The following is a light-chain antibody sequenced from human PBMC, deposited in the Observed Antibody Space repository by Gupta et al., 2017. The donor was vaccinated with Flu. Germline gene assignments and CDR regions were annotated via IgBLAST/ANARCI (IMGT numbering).Light chain of an antibody. CDR1: QSISSY. CDR2: AAS. J-gene: IGKJ2*01. CDR3: QQRYSTPLA. Sequence: DIQMTQSPSSLSASVGDRVTITFRASQSISSYLNWYQQKPGKAPKLLIYAASSLQSGVPSRFSGSGSGTDFTLTISRLQPEDFATYYCQQRYSTPLAFGQGTKMEIK. V-gene: IGKV1-39*01.